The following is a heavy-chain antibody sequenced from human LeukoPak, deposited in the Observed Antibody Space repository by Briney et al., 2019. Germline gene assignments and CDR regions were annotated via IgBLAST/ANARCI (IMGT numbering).Heavy chain of an antibody. J-gene: IGHJ6*02. CDR2: ISSSSTYI. D-gene: IGHD3-10*01. CDR1: GLTFSSYS. CDR3: ARNTITGYYYGMDV. Sequence: GGSLRLSSAASGLTFSSYSMNWVRQAPGKGLGWDSSISSSSTYIYYADSVKGRFTISRDNAKNSLYLQMNSLRAEDTAVFYCARNTITGYYYGMDVWGQGTTVTVSS. V-gene: IGHV3-21*01.